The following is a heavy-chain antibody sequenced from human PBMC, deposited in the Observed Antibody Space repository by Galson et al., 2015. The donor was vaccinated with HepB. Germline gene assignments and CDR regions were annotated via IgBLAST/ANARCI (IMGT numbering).Heavy chain of an antibody. CDR3: ARLSLAAALGLPADY. D-gene: IGHD6-13*01. J-gene: IGHJ4*02. CDR1: GYTFTSYG. V-gene: IGHV1-18*01. CDR2: ISAYNGNT. Sequence: SVKVSCKASGYTFTSYGISWVRQAPGQGLEWMGWISAYNGNTNYAQKLQGRVTMTTDTSTSTAYMELRSLRSDDTAVYYCARLSLAAALGLPADYWGQGTLVTVSS.